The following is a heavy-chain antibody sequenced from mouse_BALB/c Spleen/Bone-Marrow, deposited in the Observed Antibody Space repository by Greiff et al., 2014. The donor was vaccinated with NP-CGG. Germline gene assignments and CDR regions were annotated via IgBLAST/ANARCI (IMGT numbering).Heavy chain of an antibody. V-gene: IGHV1-26*01. Sequence: EVQLQQSGPELVKPGTSVKMSCKASGYTFTDYYKMWVRQSHGKSLEWIGHINPNTDGTFYNQKFKGKATLTVDKSSSTAYMQLNSLTSEDSAVYYCARSRYFDNWGQGTTLTVSS. D-gene: IGHD3-3*01. CDR2: INPNTDGT. CDR3: ARSRYFDN. J-gene: IGHJ2*01. CDR1: GYTFTDYY.